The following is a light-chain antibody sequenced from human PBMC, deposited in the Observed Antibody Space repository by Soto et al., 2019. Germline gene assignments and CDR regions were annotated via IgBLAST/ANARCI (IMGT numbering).Light chain of an antibody. Sequence: EIVLTQSPGTLSLSPGERATLSCRASQTVNSNYIAWYQHKPGQAPRLRIYGASTRATGIPDRFSGGGSETDFSLIINGLDPEDFAVYYCQQRGTFGGGTKVEIK. CDR2: GAS. V-gene: IGKV3-20*01. CDR3: QQRGT. CDR1: QTVNSNY. J-gene: IGKJ4*01.